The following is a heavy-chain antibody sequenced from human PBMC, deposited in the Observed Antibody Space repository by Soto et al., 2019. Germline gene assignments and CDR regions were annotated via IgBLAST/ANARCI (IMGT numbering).Heavy chain of an antibody. Sequence: PSGTLSLTCAGFGGSVNRGNYYWSWIRQPPGKGLEWIGEMSHSGGTHFNPSLKSRVTISVDTSKNQFSLKMSSVTAADTALYYCARVERGTATTVVDAFDIWGPGTMVTVSS. CDR3: ARVERGTATTVVDAFDI. J-gene: IGHJ3*02. CDR2: MSHSGGT. CDR1: GGSVNRGNYY. D-gene: IGHD1-1*01. V-gene: IGHV4-34*01.